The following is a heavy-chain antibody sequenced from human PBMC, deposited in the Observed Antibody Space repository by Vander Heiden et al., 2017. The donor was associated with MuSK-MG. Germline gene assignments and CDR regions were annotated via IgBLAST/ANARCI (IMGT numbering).Heavy chain of an antibody. CDR3: VRRGRDGYNVIDY. D-gene: IGHD5-12*01. CDR1: GFIFSTYN. CDR2: ITSSTSYI. Sequence: EVQLVESGGGLVKPGGSLRLSCAASGFIFSTYNMNWVRQAPGKGLEWVSSITSSTSYIYYADAVKGRFTISRDNAKNSLYLQMKSLRAEDTAVYYCVRRGRDGYNVIDYWGQGTLVTVSS. J-gene: IGHJ4*02. V-gene: IGHV3-21*01.